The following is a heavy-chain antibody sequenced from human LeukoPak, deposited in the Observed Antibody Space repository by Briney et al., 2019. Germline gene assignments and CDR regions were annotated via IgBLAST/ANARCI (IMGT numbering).Heavy chain of an antibody. D-gene: IGHD6-13*01. CDR2: FDPEDGET. CDR3: ATALQQLGPWWWFDP. Sequence: ASVKVSCKVSGYTLTELSMHWVRQGPGKGLAWMGGFDPEDGETIYAQKFQGRVTMTEDTSTDTAYMELSSLRSEDTAVYCCATALQQLGPWWWFDPWGQGTLVTVSS. CDR1: GYTLTELS. J-gene: IGHJ5*02. V-gene: IGHV1-24*01.